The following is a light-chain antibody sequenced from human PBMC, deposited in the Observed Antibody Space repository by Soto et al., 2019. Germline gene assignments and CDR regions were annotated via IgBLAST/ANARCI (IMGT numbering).Light chain of an antibody. Sequence: DIQMTQSPSTLSASVGDRVAITCRASDNIAPWVAWYQQKPGKAPKLLIYKAANLADEVPSRFAGSGSGTDFTLTISRLEPEDFAVYYCQQYHTSPVTFGQGTKVDIK. CDR3: QQYHTSPVT. J-gene: IGKJ1*01. CDR1: DNIAPW. CDR2: KAA. V-gene: IGKV1-5*03.